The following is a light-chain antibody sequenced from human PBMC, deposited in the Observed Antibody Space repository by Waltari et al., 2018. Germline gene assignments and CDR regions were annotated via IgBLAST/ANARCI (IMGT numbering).Light chain of an antibody. V-gene: IGKV3-20*01. J-gene: IGKJ1*01. CDR1: QSVSRA. CDR3: QHYLRLPVT. Sequence: SCRASQSVSRALAWYQQKPGQAPRLLIYGASTRATGIPDRFSGSGSGKDFSLTISRLEPDDFAVYYCQHYLRLPVTFGQGTTVEI. CDR2: GAS.